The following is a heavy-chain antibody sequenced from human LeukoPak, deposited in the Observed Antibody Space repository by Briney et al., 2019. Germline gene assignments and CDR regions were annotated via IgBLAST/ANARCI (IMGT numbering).Heavy chain of an antibody. V-gene: IGHV3-74*01. Sequence: GGSLRLSCAGSGFTFSSFWMHWVRQAPGKGLVWVSRINTDGSITNYADSVKGRFTISRDNAKNTVDLQMNSLRVEDTAMYYCTRGGSVPATRSFDYWGQGTLVTVSS. J-gene: IGHJ4*02. D-gene: IGHD6-19*01. CDR1: GFTFSSFW. CDR2: INTDGSIT. CDR3: TRGGSVPATRSFDY.